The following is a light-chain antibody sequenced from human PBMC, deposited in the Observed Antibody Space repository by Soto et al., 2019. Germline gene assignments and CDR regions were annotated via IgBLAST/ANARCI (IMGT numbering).Light chain of an antibody. CDR1: QSVSSSY. V-gene: IGKV3-15*01. Sequence: EIVLTQSPGTLSLSPGERATLSCRASQSVSSSYLAWYQQKPGQAPRLVLLRIFTRAIGVPARFSGSGSETEFTLTISGLQSEDSGVYYCLQHYSWPWTFGQGTKVDI. CDR3: LQHYSWPWT. CDR2: RIF. J-gene: IGKJ1*01.